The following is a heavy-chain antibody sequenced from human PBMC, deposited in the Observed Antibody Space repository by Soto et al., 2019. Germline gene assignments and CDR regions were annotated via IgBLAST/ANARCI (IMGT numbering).Heavy chain of an antibody. V-gene: IGHV4-4*02. D-gene: IGHD6-13*01. CDR3: ARDPRYSSSWYGWFDP. J-gene: IGHJ5*02. Sequence: SETLSLTCAVSSGSISSSNWWSWVRQPPGKELEWIGEIYHSGSTNYNTSLKSRVTISVDKSKNQFSLKLSSVTAADTAVYYCARDPRYSSSWYGWFDPWGQGTLVTVSS. CDR2: IYHSGST. CDR1: SGSISSSNW.